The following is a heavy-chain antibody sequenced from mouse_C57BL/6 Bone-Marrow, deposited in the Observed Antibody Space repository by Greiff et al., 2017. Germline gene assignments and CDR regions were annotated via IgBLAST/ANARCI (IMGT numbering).Heavy chain of an antibody. V-gene: IGHV7-3*01. CDR1: GFTFTDYY. D-gene: IGHD2-3*01. J-gene: IGHJ3*01. CDR3: VKYYDY. CDR2: IRNKANGYTT. Sequence: DVQLVGSGGGLVQPGGSLSLSCAASGFTFTDYYMSWVRQPPGKALEWLGFIRNKANGYTTEYSASVKGLFTISKANSQSILYLQMNAQSAEYSATYYCVKYYDYWGQGTLVTVSA.